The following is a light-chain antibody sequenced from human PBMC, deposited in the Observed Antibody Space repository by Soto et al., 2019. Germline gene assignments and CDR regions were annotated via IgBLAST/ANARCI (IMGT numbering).Light chain of an antibody. V-gene: IGKV4-1*01. CDR1: QSVLYSSNNKNY. J-gene: IGKJ2*01. CDR2: WAS. Sequence: DIVMTQSPDSLAVSLGERATINCKSSQSVLYSSNNKNYLAWYQQKPGQPPKLLIYWASTRESGVPDRFSGSGSATDFTLTISSLQAEDVAVYYCQHYYEAPYTFGQGTKLEI. CDR3: QHYYEAPYT.